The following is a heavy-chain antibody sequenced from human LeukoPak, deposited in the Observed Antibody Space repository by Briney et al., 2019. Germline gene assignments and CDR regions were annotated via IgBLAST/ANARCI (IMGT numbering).Heavy chain of an antibody. CDR1: GYSFPNYW. J-gene: IGHJ3*01. Sequence: GESLKISCKGSGYSFPNYWIGWVRQMPGQGLEWMGIIYPGDYDTRYSPSFQGHVTISVDKSISTAYLQWRSLRASDTAMYFCAGHSFDTVDAFDVWGQGTIATVSA. CDR3: AGHSFDTVDAFDV. D-gene: IGHD2-2*02. V-gene: IGHV5-51*01. CDR2: IYPGDYDT.